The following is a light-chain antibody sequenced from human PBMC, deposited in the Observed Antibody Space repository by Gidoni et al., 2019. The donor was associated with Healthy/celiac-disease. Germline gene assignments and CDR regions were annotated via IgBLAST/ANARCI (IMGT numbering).Light chain of an antibody. CDR2: EVA. CDR1: SSDVGSYNL. CDR3: CSYAGSNTYVI. J-gene: IGLJ2*01. V-gene: IGLV2-23*02. Sequence: QSALTQPASVSGSPGQSITISCPGTSSDVGSYNLVSWYQQHPGKAPKLMIYEVAKRPSGVSNRFSGSKSGKTASLTISGLQAEDEAGYYCCSYAGSNTYVIFGGGTKLTVL.